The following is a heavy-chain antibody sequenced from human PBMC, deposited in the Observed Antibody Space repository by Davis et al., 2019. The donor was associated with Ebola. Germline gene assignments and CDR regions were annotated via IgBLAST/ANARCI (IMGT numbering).Heavy chain of an antibody. CDR1: GGSISSHY. Sequence: PSETLSLTCTVSGGSISSHYWSWIRQPPGKGLEWIGYIYYSGSTNYNPSLKSRVTISVDTSKNQFSLKLSSVTAADTAVYYCARSDNWDGMDVWGQGTTVTVSS. CDR3: ARSDNWDGMDV. V-gene: IGHV4-59*11. D-gene: IGHD1-1*01. CDR2: IYYSGST. J-gene: IGHJ6*02.